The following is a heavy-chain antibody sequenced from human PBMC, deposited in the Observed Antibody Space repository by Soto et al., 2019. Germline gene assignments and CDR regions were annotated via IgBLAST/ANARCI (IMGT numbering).Heavy chain of an antibody. CDR3: ARASADYDILTGYYGARYYYYYYGMDV. CDR1: GGSFSGYY. D-gene: IGHD3-9*01. CDR2: INHSGST. V-gene: IGHV4-34*01. J-gene: IGHJ6*02. Sequence: PSETLSLTCAVYGGSFSGYYWSWIRQPPGKGLEWIGEINHSGSTNYNPSLKSRVTISVDTSKNQFSLKLSSVTAADTAVYYCARASADYDILTGYYGARYYYYYYGMDVWGQGTTVTAP.